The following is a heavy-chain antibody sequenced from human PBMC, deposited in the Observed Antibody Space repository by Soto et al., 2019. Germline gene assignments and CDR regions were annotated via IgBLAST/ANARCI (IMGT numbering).Heavy chain of an antibody. CDR3: AKGKGATDY. J-gene: IGHJ4*02. CDR2: ISYDGSNK. CDR1: GFTFSSYG. Sequence: QVQLVESGGGVVQPGRSLRLSCAASGFTFSSYGMHWVRQAPGKGLEWVAVISYDGSNKYYADSVKGRFTISRDNSKNTLYLQMNSLRAEDTAVYYCAKGKGATDYWGQGTLVTVSS. D-gene: IGHD1-26*01. V-gene: IGHV3-30*18.